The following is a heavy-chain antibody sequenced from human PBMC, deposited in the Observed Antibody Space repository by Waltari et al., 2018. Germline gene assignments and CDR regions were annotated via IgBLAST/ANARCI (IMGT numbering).Heavy chain of an antibody. CDR2: LDPEDGQA. J-gene: IGHJ3*01. V-gene: IGHV1-69-2*01. CDR1: GDTFTDIY. D-gene: IGHD3-10*01. Sequence: EVQMLQSGAEVKKPGTPVKISCKVSGDTFTDIYIHWIKQAPGKGLQWMGLLDPEDGQAIYAQKFQGRVTMTADTSRHTAYMELTSLTSEDTAFYYCATALGGGISASRPFHFWGQGTMITVSS. CDR3: ATALGGGISASRPFHF.